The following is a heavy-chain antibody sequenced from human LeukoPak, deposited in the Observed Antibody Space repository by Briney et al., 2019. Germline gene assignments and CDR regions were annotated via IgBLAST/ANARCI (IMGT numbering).Heavy chain of an antibody. Sequence: ASVKVSCKASGYTFTSYDINWVRQATGQGFEWMGWMNPNSGNTGYAQKFQGRVTMTRNTSISTAYMELSSLRSEDTAVYYCARVPRATPYGPPGGAFDIWGQGTMVTVSS. CDR3: ARVPRATPYGPPGGAFDI. CDR2: MNPNSGNT. J-gene: IGHJ3*02. CDR1: GYTFTSYD. V-gene: IGHV1-8*01. D-gene: IGHD1-26*01.